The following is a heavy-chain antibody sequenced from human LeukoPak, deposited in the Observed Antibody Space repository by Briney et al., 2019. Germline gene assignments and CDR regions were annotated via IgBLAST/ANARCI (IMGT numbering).Heavy chain of an antibody. D-gene: IGHD6-13*01. J-gene: IGHJ3*02. CDR2: MNPNSGGT. V-gene: IGHV1-2*02. Sequence: ASVKVSCKASGYTFISYDINWVRQVTGQGLEWMGWMNPNSGGTNYAQKFQGRVTMTRDTSISTAYMELSSLRYEDTAVYYCARANGYSSSWYHASSNDAFDIWGQGTMVTVSS. CDR1: GYTFISYD. CDR3: ARANGYSSSWYHASSNDAFDI.